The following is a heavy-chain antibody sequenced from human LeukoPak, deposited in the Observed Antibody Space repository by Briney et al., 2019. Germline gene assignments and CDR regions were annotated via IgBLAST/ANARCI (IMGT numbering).Heavy chain of an antibody. J-gene: IGHJ4*02. CDR2: IYHSGST. CDR1: GCSISSSNW. D-gene: IGHD2-2*01. V-gene: IGHV4-4*02. Sequence: PSETLSLTCAVSGCSISSSNWWSWVRQPPGKGLVWIGEIYHSGSTNYNPSLKSRVTISVDKSKNQFSLKLSSVTAADTAVYYCARGSDIVVVPAAMGFDYWGQETLVTVSS. CDR3: ARGSDIVVVPAAMGFDY.